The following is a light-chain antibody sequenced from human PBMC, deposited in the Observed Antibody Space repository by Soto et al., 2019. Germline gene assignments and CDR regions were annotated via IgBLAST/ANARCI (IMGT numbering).Light chain of an antibody. CDR3: VMYMGSGISV. Sequence: QTVVTQEPSFSVSPGGTVTLTCDLSSGSVSTNNYPSWYQQTPGQAPRTLIYNANTRSSGVPDRFSGSILGNKAALTITGAQADDESDYYCVMYMGSGISVFGGGTKLTVL. J-gene: IGLJ3*02. CDR2: NAN. CDR1: SGSVSTNNY. V-gene: IGLV8-61*01.